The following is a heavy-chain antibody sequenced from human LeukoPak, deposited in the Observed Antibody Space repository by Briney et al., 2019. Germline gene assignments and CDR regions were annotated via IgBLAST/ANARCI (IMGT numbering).Heavy chain of an antibody. D-gene: IGHD2-15*01. CDR1: GFTFSSYA. CDR3: AREGGHLIDARGAVDY. CDR2: ISYDGSDK. J-gene: IGHJ4*02. Sequence: GSLGLSCAASGFTFSSYAIHWVRQAPGKGPEWLARISYDGSDKDYAHSVKGRFTISRDNSKKTLYLQMNSLTAEDTALYHCAREGGHLIDARGAVDYWGQGTLVTVSS. V-gene: IGHV3-30-3*01.